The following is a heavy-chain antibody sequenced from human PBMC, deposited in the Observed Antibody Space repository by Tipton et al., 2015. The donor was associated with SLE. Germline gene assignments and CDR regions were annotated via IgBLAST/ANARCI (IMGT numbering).Heavy chain of an antibody. D-gene: IGHD2/OR15-2a*01. J-gene: IGHJ4*02. Sequence: TLSLTCTVPGYSISSGYYWGWIRQPPGKGLEWIGSIYHSGSTYYNPSLKSRVTISVDTSKNQFSLKLSSVTAADTAVYYCARSREGLYGDYWGQGTLVTVSS. CDR3: ARSREGLYGDY. CDR1: GYSISSGYY. CDR2: IYHSGST. V-gene: IGHV4-38-2*02.